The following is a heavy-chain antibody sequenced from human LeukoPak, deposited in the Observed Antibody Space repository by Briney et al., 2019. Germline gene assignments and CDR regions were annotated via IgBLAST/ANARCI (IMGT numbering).Heavy chain of an antibody. CDR1: GGSISSGGYY. J-gene: IGHJ1*01. CDR3: ARYCSSTSCYRSAAECFQH. D-gene: IGHD2-2*01. Sequence: SQTLSLTCTVSGGSISSGGYYWSWIRQHPGKGLEWIGYIYYSGSTYYNPSLKSRVTISVDTSKNQFALKLSSVTAADTAVYYCARYCSSTSCYRSAAECFQHWGQGTLVTVSS. V-gene: IGHV4-31*03. CDR2: IYYSGST.